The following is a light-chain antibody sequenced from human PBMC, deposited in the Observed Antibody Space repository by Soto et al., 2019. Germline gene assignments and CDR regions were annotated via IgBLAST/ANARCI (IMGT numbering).Light chain of an antibody. J-gene: IGKJ5*01. Sequence: FAKYPCTLSLSPGETATLCCRASQSVSSSYLAWYQQKPGQAPRLLIYDASNRATGIPARFSGSGSGTDFTLTISSLEPEDFAVYYCQQRSNWPITFGPGTRLEI. CDR1: QSVSSSY. CDR2: DAS. CDR3: QQRSNWPIT. V-gene: IGKV3D-20*02.